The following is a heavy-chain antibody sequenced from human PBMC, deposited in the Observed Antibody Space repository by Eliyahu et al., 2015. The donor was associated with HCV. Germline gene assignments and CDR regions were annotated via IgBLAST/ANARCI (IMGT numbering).Heavy chain of an antibody. CDR1: GFXFXSYA. CDR2: IXSNGGST. CDR3: VKDPEELWPSYYFDY. V-gene: IGHV3-64D*08. Sequence: EVHLVESXGGLVQPGGSXXLSCSASGFXFXSYAIHWVRQAPGKGLEYVSAIXSNGGSTYYADSVKGRFTISRDNSKNTLYLQMSSLRAEDTAVYYCVKDPEELWPSYYFDYWGQGTLVTVSS. D-gene: IGHD5-18*01. J-gene: IGHJ4*02.